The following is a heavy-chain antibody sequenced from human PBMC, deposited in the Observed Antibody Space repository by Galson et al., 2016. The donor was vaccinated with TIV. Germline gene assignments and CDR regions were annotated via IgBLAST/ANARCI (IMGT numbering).Heavy chain of an antibody. V-gene: IGHV3-48*01. CDR3: VTATTTPHDY. Sequence: SLRLSCAVSGLIFHKYGMNWVRQTPGKGLEWISFISISGGAIYYAHSVQGRFTISRDNAKNSLYLQMNSLRGDDTAVYYCVTATTTPHDYWGQGTLVTVSS. J-gene: IGHJ4*02. D-gene: IGHD1-1*01. CDR1: GLIFHKYG. CDR2: ISISGGAI.